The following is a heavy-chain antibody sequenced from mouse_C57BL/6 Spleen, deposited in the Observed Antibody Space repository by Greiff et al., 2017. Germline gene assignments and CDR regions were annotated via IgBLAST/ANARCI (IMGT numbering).Heavy chain of an antibody. CDR3: ARSPSYYYGTPFAY. CDR1: GYTFTDYN. Sequence: EVKLQESGPELVKPGASVKIPCKASGYTFTDYNMDWVKQSHGKSLEWIGDINPNNGGTIYNQKFKGKATLTVDKSSSTAYMELRSLTSEDTAVYYCARSPSYYYGTPFAYWGQGTLVTVSA. V-gene: IGHV1-18*01. CDR2: INPNNGGT. D-gene: IGHD1-1*01. J-gene: IGHJ3*01.